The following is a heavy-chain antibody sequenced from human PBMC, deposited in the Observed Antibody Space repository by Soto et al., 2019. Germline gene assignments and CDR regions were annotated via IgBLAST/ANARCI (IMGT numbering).Heavy chain of an antibody. J-gene: IGHJ6*02. Sequence: QITLKESGPTLVKPTQTLTLTCTFSGFSLSSSGVGVGWIRQPPGKALEWLALIYWDDDKRYSPPLKSRLTLTQAPSKNQVSLIPTHIAPADTATYYCPPTICGVGWDLPNYGMDVWARGTTVTFS. CDR3: PPTICGVGWDLPNYGMDV. V-gene: IGHV2-5*02. D-gene: IGHD3-3*01. CDR2: IYWDDDK. CDR1: GFSLSSSGVG.